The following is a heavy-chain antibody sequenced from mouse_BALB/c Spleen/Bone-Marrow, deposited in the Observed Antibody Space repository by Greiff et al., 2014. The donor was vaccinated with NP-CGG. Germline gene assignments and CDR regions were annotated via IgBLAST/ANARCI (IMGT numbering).Heavy chain of an antibody. Sequence: VKLMESGAELVRPGSSVKISCKASGYAFSNYWMNWVKQRPGHGLEWIGQIYPGDGDTNYNGKFKGKATLTADKSSSTAYMQLSSLTSEDSAVYFCARRDGSTYYYAMDYWGQGTSVTVSS. D-gene: IGHD1-1*01. V-gene: IGHV1-80*01. CDR3: ARRDGSTYYYAMDY. CDR2: IYPGDGDT. CDR1: GYAFSNYW. J-gene: IGHJ4*01.